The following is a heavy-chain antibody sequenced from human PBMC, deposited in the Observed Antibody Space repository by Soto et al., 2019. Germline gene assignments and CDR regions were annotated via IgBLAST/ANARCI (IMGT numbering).Heavy chain of an antibody. V-gene: IGHV3-9*01. D-gene: IGHD6-13*01. CDR1: GFTFDDYA. Sequence: EVQLVESGGGLVQPGRSLRLSCAASGFTFDDYAMHWVRQAPGKGLEWVSGISWNSGSIGYADSVKGRFTISRDNAKNSLYLQMNSLRAEDTALYYCAKDILGTAAATPTPDTIDIWGQGTMVTVSS. CDR2: ISWNSGSI. J-gene: IGHJ3*02. CDR3: AKDILGTAAATPTPDTIDI.